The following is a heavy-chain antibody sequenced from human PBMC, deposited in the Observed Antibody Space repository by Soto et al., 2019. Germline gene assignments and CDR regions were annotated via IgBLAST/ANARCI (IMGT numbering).Heavy chain of an antibody. Sequence: GGSLRLSCASSGLTFSSYLMSWVRQAPGKGLEWVANIKQDGSEKYYVDSVKGQFTISRDNAKNSLYLQMNSLRAEDTAVYYCAREDSSGWFDAFDIWGQGTMVTVSS. CDR1: GLTFSSYL. V-gene: IGHV3-7*01. D-gene: IGHD6-19*01. CDR2: IKQDGSEK. CDR3: AREDSSGWFDAFDI. J-gene: IGHJ3*02.